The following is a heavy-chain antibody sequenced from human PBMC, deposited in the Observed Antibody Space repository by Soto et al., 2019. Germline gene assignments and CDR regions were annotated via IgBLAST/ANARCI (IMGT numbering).Heavy chain of an antibody. V-gene: IGHV1-18*01. CDR2: ISPYDGDT. D-gene: IGHD1-26*01. CDR3: ARDHGGSYQADSFDP. Sequence: QVQLVQSGVEVKKPGASVKVSYKASGYTFTTYGISWVRQAPGQGLEWMGWISPYDGDTNYADTLQGRVTLTTDTSTTTAYMELRSLRSDDTAMYYCARDHGGSYQADSFDPWGQGTLVIVSS. CDR1: GYTFTTYG. J-gene: IGHJ5*02.